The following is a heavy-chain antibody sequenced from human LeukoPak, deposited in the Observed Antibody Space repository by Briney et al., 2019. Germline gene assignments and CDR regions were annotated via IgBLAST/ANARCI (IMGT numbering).Heavy chain of an antibody. J-gene: IGHJ4*02. CDR1: GSTFSGSA. CDR2: IRSKANSYAT. CDR3: TKIAAAPH. D-gene: IGHD6-13*01. V-gene: IGHV3-73*01. Sequence: GLLRLSCAASGSTFSGSAMHWVRQPSGKGLEWVGRIRSKANSYATAYAASVKGRFTISRDDSKNTAYLQMNSLKTEDTAVYYCTKIAAAPHWGQGTLVTVSS.